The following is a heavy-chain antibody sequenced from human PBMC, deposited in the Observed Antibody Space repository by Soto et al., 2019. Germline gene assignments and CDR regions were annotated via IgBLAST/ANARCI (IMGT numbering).Heavy chain of an antibody. CDR1: GYTFTSYG. J-gene: IGHJ1*01. CDR2: ISAYNGNT. V-gene: IGHV1-18*01. Sequence: ASVKVSCKASGYTFTSYGISWVRQAPGQGLEWMGWISAYNGNTNYAQKLQGRVTMTTDTSTSTAYMELRSLRSDDTAVYYCARDQYGDYHLFDAENFQHWGQGTLVTVSS. CDR3: ARDQYGDYHLFDAENFQH. D-gene: IGHD4-17*01.